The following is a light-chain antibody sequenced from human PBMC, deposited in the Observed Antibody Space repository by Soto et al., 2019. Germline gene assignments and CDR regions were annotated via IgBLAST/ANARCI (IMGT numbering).Light chain of an antibody. V-gene: IGLV1-44*01. CDR2: SDN. J-gene: IGLJ3*02. Sequence: QSVLTQPPSASGTPGQRVTISCSGSKSNIGSNTVSWYQQLPGTAPKLLIFSDNQRPSGVPDRFSGSKSGTSASLAISGLQSEDEAVYFCAPWDDRLKGPVFGGGTKVTVL. CDR1: KSNIGSNT. CDR3: APWDDRLKGPV.